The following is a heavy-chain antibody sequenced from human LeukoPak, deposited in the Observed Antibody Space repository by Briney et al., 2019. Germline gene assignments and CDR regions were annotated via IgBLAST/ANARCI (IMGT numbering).Heavy chain of an antibody. CDR3: ARDGGWAVRGADY. CDR2: INQYGSDK. J-gene: IGHJ4*02. V-gene: IGHV3-7*01. Sequence: GMSQRLSCAASGFTFSSYGMHWVRQAPGKGLEWVANINQYGSDKYYVDSVKGRFTISRDNAKNSLYLQMNSLRAEDTAVYYCARDGGWAVRGADYWGQGTLVTVSS. CDR1: GFTFSSYG. D-gene: IGHD3-10*01.